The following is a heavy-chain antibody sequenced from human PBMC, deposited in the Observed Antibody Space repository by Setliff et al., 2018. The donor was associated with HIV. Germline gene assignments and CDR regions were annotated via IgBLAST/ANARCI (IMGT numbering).Heavy chain of an antibody. CDR2: IFYSGTA. CDR3: ARERAALHYFDY. J-gene: IGHJ4*02. V-gene: IGHV4-39*07. Sequence: SETLSLTCTVSGGSISSSSYYWGWIRQPPGQRLEWIGSIFYSGTAYYNPSLKSRVTISVHTSKNQFSLKLSSVTAADTAFYFCARERAALHYFDYWGRGTLVTVSS. CDR1: GGSISSSSYY. D-gene: IGHD6-13*01.